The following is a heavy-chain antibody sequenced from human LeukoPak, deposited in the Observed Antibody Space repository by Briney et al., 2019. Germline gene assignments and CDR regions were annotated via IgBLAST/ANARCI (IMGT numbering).Heavy chain of an antibody. Sequence: SETLSLTCAVYGGSFSGYYWSWIRQPPGKGLEWIGEINHSGSTNYNPPLKSRVTISVDTSKNQFSLKLSSVTAADTAVYYCARTLVDFWSGYYIRSKNLYFDYWGQGTLVTVSS. D-gene: IGHD3-3*01. CDR2: INHSGST. CDR3: ARTLVDFWSGYYIRSKNLYFDY. J-gene: IGHJ4*02. V-gene: IGHV4-34*01. CDR1: GGSFSGYY.